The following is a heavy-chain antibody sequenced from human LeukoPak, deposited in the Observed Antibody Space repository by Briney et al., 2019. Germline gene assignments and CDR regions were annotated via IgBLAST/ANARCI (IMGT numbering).Heavy chain of an antibody. CDR1: GGSISSYY. D-gene: IGHD5-24*01. V-gene: IGHV4-4*08. CDR3: ARDCVEMATIGDYYYGMDV. J-gene: IGHJ6*02. Sequence: PSETLSLTCTVSGGSISSYYWSWIRQPPGKGLEWIGYIYYSGSTNYNPSLKSRVTISVDTSKNQFSLKLSSVTAADTAVYYCARDCVEMATIGDYYYGMDVWGQGTTVTVSS. CDR2: IYYSGST.